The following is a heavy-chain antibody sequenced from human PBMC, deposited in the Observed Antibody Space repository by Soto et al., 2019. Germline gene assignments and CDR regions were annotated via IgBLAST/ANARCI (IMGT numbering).Heavy chain of an antibody. V-gene: IGHV1-46*01. CDR2: INPSGGKT. D-gene: IGHD3-10*01. CDR1: GYVFMAYY. Sequence: QVQLEQSGAEVKKPGASVKVSCKATGYVFMAYYMHWVRQAPGQGPEWMGRINPSGGKTNYAEKFQGRVTMTSDTSTTTFYMELIRPRSEDTAVYYCARSLYGSGSYFDQWGQGTLVTVSS. J-gene: IGHJ4*02. CDR3: ARSLYGSGSYFDQ.